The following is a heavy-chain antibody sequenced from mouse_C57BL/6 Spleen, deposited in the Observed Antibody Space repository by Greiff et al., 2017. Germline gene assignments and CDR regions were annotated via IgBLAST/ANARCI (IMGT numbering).Heavy chain of an antibody. CDR3: ASRDDGSRFAY. D-gene: IGHD1-1*01. CDR2: IYPSDSET. V-gene: IGHV1-61*01. Sequence: QVQLQQPGAELVRPGSSVKLSCKASGYTFTSYWMDWVKQRPGQGLEWIGNIYPSDSETHYNQKFKDKATLTVDKSSSTAYMQLSSLTSEDSAVYYCASRDDGSRFAYWGQGTLVTVSA. CDR1: GYTFTSYW. J-gene: IGHJ3*01.